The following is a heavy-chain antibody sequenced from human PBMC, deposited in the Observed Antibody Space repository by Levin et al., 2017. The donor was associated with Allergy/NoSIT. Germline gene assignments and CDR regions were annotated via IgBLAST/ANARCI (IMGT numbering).Heavy chain of an antibody. V-gene: IGHV3-15*01. CDR3: TTIGGYSSGWYEPDYYYYYYMDV. D-gene: IGHD6-19*01. Sequence: GESLKISCAASGFTFSNAWMSWVRQAPGKGLEWVGRIKSKTDGGTTDYAAPVKGRFTISRDDSKNTLYLQMNSLKTEDTAVYYCTTIGGYSSGWYEPDYYYYYYMDVWGKGTTVTVSS. CDR2: IKSKTDGGTT. J-gene: IGHJ6*03. CDR1: GFTFSNAW.